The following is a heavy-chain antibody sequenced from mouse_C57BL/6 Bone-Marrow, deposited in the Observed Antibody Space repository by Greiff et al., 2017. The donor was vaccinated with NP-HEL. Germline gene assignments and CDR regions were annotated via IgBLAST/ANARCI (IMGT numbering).Heavy chain of an antibody. Sequence: QVQLQQSGAELMKPGASVKLSCTATGYTFTGYWIEWVKQRPGHGLEWIGEILPGSGSTNYNEKFKGKATFTADTSSNTAYMQLSSLTTEDSAIYYCARGEAYYYGSSYWYFDVWGTGTTVTVSS. CDR2: ILPGSGST. D-gene: IGHD1-1*01. CDR1: GYTFTGYW. J-gene: IGHJ1*03. V-gene: IGHV1-9*01. CDR3: ARGEAYYYGSSYWYFDV.